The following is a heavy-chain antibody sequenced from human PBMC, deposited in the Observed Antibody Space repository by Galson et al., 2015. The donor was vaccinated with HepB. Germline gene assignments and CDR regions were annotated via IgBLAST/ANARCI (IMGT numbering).Heavy chain of an antibody. V-gene: IGHV3-30*18. D-gene: IGHD1-14*01. J-gene: IGHJ3*02. CDR1: GFTFRSYG. CDR2: ISYDGSNK. Sequence: SLRLSCAASGFTFRSYGMHWVRQAPGKGLEWVTVISYDGSNKYYADSVKGRFTISRDNSKNTLYLQMNSLRAEDTAVYYCAKDLPQTTGAFDIWGQGTMVTVSS. CDR3: AKDLPQTTGAFDI.